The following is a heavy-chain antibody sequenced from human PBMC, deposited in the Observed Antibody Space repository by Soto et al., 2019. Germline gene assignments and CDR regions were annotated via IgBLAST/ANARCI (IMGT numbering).Heavy chain of an antibody. J-gene: IGHJ4*02. CDR2: IKKDGSVK. CDR1: GFTFSKNW. V-gene: IGHV3-7*01. CDR3: AREGGPSSDHDF. D-gene: IGHD3-16*01. Sequence: EVQLVESGGGLVQPGGSLRLSCAGSGFTFSKNWMSWVRQAPGKGLEWVANIKKDGSVKNYVDSVKGRFTISRDNAKISLYLQMNSLRAEDTAVYHCAREGGPSSDHDFWGQGTLVTVSS.